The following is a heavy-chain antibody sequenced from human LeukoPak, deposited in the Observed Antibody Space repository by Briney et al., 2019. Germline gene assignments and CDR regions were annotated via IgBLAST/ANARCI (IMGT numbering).Heavy chain of an antibody. J-gene: IGHJ4*02. CDR3: ARGSGHTIDY. D-gene: IGHD6-19*01. V-gene: IGHV3-30*04. CDR1: GFTFSSYA. CDR2: ISYDGSNK. Sequence: TGGSLRLSCAASGFTFSSYAMHWVRQAPGKGPEWVAVISYDGSNKYYADSVKGRFTISRDNSKNTLYLQMDSLRAEDTAVYYCARGSGHTIDYWGQGILVTVSS.